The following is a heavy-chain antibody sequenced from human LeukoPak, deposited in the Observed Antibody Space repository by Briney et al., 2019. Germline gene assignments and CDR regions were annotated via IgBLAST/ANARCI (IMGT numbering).Heavy chain of an antibody. Sequence: GGSLRLSCAASGFTFSNYTMNWVRQTPGKGLEWVSSISTSSTHIYYADSVKGRFTITRDNAKNTLYLQMNSLRVEDTAVYYRAREGRVSGYDFDCWGQGTLVTVSS. CDR1: GFTFSNYT. V-gene: IGHV3-21*01. CDR2: ISTSSTHI. J-gene: IGHJ4*02. D-gene: IGHD5-12*01. CDR3: AREGRVSGYDFDC.